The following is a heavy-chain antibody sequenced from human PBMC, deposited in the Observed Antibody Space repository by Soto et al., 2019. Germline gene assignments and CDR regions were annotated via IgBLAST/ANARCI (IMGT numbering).Heavy chain of an antibody. CDR2: IIPSFGTA. CDR3: ASLRYGFANGKTDYFDY. J-gene: IGHJ4*02. CDR1: GGTFSSYA. Sequence: QVQLGQSGAEVTKPGSSVKVSCKASGGTFSSYAISWVRQAPGQVREWMGGIIPSFGTANYAQKFQGRVTITADASTSTEYTELSSLRPEDTAVYYWASLRYGFANGKTDYFDYWGQGTLVTVSS. V-gene: IGHV1-69*01. D-gene: IGHD3-9*01.